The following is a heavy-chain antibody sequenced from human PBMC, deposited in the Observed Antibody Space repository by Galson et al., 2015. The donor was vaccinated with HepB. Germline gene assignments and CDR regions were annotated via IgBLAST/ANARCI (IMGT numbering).Heavy chain of an antibody. CDR1: GFTFRSYW. J-gene: IGHJ3*02. CDR3: VRDTSPMADSVWYDALDI. CDR2: IKEDGSEK. V-gene: IGHV3-7*01. Sequence: SLRLSCAASGFTFRSYWMTWVRQAPGKGLEWVANIKEDGSEKNYGDSVKGRFTTSRDNAKNSVYLQMNTLTAEDTATYYCVRDTSPMADSVWYDALDIWGQGIMVTVSS. D-gene: IGHD3-16*01.